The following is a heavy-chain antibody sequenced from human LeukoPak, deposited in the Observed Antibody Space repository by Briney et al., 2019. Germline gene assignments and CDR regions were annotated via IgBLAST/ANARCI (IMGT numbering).Heavy chain of an antibody. CDR2: IYPGDSDT. Sequence: GESLKISCKGSGYSFTSYWIGWVRQMPGKGLEWMGIIYPGDSDTRYSPSFQGQVTISADKSISTAYLQWSSLKASDTAMYYCARHNPFEVVVITEYYFDYWGQGTLVTVSS. CDR3: ARHNPFEVVVITEYYFDY. J-gene: IGHJ4*02. D-gene: IGHD3-22*01. V-gene: IGHV5-51*01. CDR1: GYSFTSYW.